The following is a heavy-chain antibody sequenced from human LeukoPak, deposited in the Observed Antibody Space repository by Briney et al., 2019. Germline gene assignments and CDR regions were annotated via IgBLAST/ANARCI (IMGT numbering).Heavy chain of an antibody. J-gene: IGHJ6*02. D-gene: IGHD3-22*01. Sequence: GGSLRLSCAASGFTFSSYAMSWVRQAPGKGLEWVSAISGSGGSTYYADSVKGRFTISRDNSKNTLYLQMNSLRAEDTAVYYCAKDKGKSYDSSGYYHYYYYYGMDVWGQGTTVTVSS. V-gene: IGHV3-23*01. CDR1: GFTFSSYA. CDR3: AKDKGKSYDSSGYYHYYYYYGMDV. CDR2: ISGSGGST.